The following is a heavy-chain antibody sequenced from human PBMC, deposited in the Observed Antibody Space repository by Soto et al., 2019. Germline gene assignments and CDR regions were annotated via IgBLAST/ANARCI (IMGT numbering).Heavy chain of an antibody. Sequence: GGFLRLSCTASGFTFSRYIMNWVRQVPGKGLVWVSRINSDGSSTSYADSVKGRFTISRDNAKNTLYLQMNSLRAEDTAVYYCAREPRGWGYFDWLLSLDYWGQGTLVTVSS. J-gene: IGHJ4*02. D-gene: IGHD3-9*01. CDR2: INSDGSST. CDR3: AREPRGWGYFDWLLSLDY. V-gene: IGHV3-74*01. CDR1: GFTFSRYI.